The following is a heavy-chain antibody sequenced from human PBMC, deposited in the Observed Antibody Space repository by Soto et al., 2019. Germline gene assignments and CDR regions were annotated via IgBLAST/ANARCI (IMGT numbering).Heavy chain of an antibody. J-gene: IGHJ4*02. V-gene: IGHV3-48*03. Sequence: EVQLVESGGDLVQPGGSLRLSCAASGFTFSSYDMNWVRQAPGRGLEWISSIASSGSPIYYADSVKGRFTISRDNAKNSLYLQMNSLRAEDTAVYYCARAGSVVGANLNHNWGQGTLVTVSS. CDR2: IASSGSPI. CDR1: GFTFSSYD. D-gene: IGHD1-26*01. CDR3: ARAGSVVGANLNHN.